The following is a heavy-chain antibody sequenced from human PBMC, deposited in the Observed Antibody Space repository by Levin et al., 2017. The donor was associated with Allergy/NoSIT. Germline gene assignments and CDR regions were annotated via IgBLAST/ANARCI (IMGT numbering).Heavy chain of an antibody. Sequence: GGSLRLSCAASGFTFSRYDMHWVRQFTGKGLEWVSAIGIAGDTYYPGSVKGRFTISRDDAKNFLYLQMNNLRAGDTAVYYCARETGMGSSGWGGLDYWGQGILVTVSS. J-gene: IGHJ4*02. CDR3: ARETGMGSSGWGGLDY. CDR2: IGIAGDT. V-gene: IGHV3-13*04. CDR1: GFTFSRYD. D-gene: IGHD6-25*01.